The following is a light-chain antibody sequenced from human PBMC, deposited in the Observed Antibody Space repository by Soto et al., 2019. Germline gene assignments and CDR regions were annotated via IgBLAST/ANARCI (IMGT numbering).Light chain of an antibody. CDR3: QQYGSSPPIT. CDR1: QSVSSD. V-gene: IGKV3-20*01. Sequence: EIVMTQSRATLSVSAGERATLSCRASQSVSSDLAWYQHTPGQAPRIRIYDASTRANGIPDRFSGGGSWTDYTLTISRLEPADFGVYDYQQYGSSPPITFGQVTRLEIK. J-gene: IGKJ5*01. CDR2: DAS.